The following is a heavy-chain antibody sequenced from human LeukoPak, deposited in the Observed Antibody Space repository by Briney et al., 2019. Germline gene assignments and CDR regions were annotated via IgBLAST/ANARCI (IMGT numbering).Heavy chain of an antibody. CDR1: GGSISSYY. CDR2: IYYSGST. J-gene: IGHJ4*02. Sequence: SETLSLTCTVSGGSISSYYWSWIRQPPGKGLEWIGYIYYSGSTNYNPPLKSRVTISVDTSKNQVSLELSYVNGADTAVYYCARAPAYCSSTSCYAGGIDYWGQGNLVTVSS. D-gene: IGHD2-2*01. CDR3: ARAPAYCSSTSCYAGGIDY. V-gene: IGHV4-59*01.